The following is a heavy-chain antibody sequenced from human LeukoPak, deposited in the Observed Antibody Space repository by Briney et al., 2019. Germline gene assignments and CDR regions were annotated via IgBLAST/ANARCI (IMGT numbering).Heavy chain of an antibody. D-gene: IGHD3-10*01. CDR3: ARGATMVRGAIERPDY. J-gene: IGHJ4*02. V-gene: IGHV4-31*03. Sequence: SETLSLTCTVSGGSISSGGYYWSWIRQHPGKGLEWIGYIYYSGSTYYNPSLKSRVTISVDTSKNQFSLKLSSVTAADTAVYYCARGATMVRGAIERPDYWGQGTLVTVSS. CDR2: IYYSGST. CDR1: GGSISSGGYY.